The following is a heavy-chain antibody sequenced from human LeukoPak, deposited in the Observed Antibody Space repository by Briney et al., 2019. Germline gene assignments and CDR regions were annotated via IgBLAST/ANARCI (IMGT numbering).Heavy chain of an antibody. D-gene: IGHD1-26*01. CDR1: RYSFPSYW. V-gene: IGHV5-51*01. CDR2: IYPGDSDT. J-gene: IGHJ4*02. CDR3: ARRRDLYSGSYYPFDY. Sequence: GGSLRLSCKGSRYSFPSYWIGWVRQMPGKGLEWMGIIYPGDSDTRYSPSFQGQVTISADKSISTAYLQWSSLKASDTAMYYCARRRDLYSGSYYPFDYWGQGTLVTVSS.